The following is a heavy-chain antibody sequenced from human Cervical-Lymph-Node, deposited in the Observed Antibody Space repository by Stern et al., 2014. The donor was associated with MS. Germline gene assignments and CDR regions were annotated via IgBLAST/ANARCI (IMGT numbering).Heavy chain of an antibody. V-gene: IGHV4-59*01. CDR2: IYYNGNT. CDR1: GGSISTYY. Sequence: QVQLQESGPGLVKPSETLSLTCLISGGSISTYYWSWVRQPPGKGLAWIGYIYYNGNTNYNPSLKSRLAMSVDTSKNQFSLRLASVTAADTAVYYCARDDGYSGYDSWGQGTLVTVSS. D-gene: IGHD5-12*01. J-gene: IGHJ4*02. CDR3: ARDDGYSGYDS.